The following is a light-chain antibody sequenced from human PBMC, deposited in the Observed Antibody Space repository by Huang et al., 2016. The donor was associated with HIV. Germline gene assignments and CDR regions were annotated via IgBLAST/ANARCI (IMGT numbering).Light chain of an antibody. CDR1: QSISNNY. CDR3: QQYGSSPIT. Sequence: EIVLTQSPGTLSLSPGERATLSCRASQSISNNYLAWYQQRPGQASRLLIFSASSRATDIPDRFSGSGSGTDFTLTISRLRPEDFVVYYCQQYGSSPITFGQGTRLEIK. V-gene: IGKV3-20*01. J-gene: IGKJ5*01. CDR2: SAS.